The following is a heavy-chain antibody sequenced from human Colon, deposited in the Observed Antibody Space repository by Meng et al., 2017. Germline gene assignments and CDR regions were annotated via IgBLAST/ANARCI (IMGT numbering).Heavy chain of an antibody. CDR2: IDHRGSA. CDR3: ARHGGYYQDF. V-gene: IGHV4-4*02. Sequence: VHLQGSGRGLVKPSETLSLACSVPGASVSVNSYWSWVRQPPGRGLEWIGQIDHRGSAYYRPSLNSRATMSLDKSRNQFSLRLTSVTAADTAVYYCARHGGYYQDFWGQGTLVTVSS. D-gene: IGHD4-23*01. CDR1: GASVSVNSY. J-gene: IGHJ4*02.